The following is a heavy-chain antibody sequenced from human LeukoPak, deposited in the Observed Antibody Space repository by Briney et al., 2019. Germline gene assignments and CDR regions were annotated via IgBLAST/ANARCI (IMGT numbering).Heavy chain of an antibody. CDR2: INPNSGGT. J-gene: IGHJ4*02. V-gene: IGHV1-2*02. Sequence: ASVKVSCKASGYTFTGYYMHWVRQAPGQGLEWMGWINPNSGGTNYAQKFQGRVTMTRDTFISTAYMELSRLRSDDTAVYYCARRVVTASPYFDYWGQGTLVTVSS. CDR3: ARRVVTASPYFDY. CDR1: GYTFTGYY. D-gene: IGHD2-21*02.